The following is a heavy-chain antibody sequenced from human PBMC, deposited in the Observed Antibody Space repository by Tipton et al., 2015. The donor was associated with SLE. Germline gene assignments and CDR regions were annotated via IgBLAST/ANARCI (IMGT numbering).Heavy chain of an antibody. V-gene: IGHV1-18*01. CDR3: AGGAGAQGDYYYMDV. J-gene: IGHJ6*03. CDR2: ISAYNGNT. CDR1: GYTFTSYG. Sequence: QSGAEVKKPGASVKVSCKASGYTFTSYGISWVRQAPGQGLEWMGWISAYNGNTNYAQKLQGRVTMTTDTSTSTAYVELRSLRSDDTAVYSCAGGAGAQGDYYYMDVWGKGTTVTVSS. D-gene: IGHD3-10*01.